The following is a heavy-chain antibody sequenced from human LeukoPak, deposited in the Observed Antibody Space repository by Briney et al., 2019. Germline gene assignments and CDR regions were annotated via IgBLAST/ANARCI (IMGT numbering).Heavy chain of an antibody. CDR1: GGSLRSGSYY. J-gene: IGHJ4*02. D-gene: IGHD3-16*01. CDR3: ARSSGLGVVTSWSIDQ. V-gene: IGHV4-61*02. CDR2: IYTSGST. Sequence: SETLSLTCTVSGGSLRSGSYYWSWIRQPAGKGLEWIGRIYTSGSTNYNPSLKSRVTMSVDTSKNQFSLELSSVTAADTAVYYCARSSGLGVVTSWSIDQWGQGTLVTVSS.